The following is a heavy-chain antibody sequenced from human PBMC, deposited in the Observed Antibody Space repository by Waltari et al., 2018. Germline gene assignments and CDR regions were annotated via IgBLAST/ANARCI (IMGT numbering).Heavy chain of an antibody. D-gene: IGHD3-22*01. V-gene: IGHV1-69*01. CDR1: GGTFSDNA. Sequence: VQLVQSGSEVKRPGSSVTVSWQTSGGTFSDNALSWVRQAPVQGLGWMGGISPVFGTTNYAQKFQGRVTLTADESTATAYMELSNLRYEDTAIYYCARDRVTMVITPLDLWGRGTLVIVSS. CDR2: ISPVFGTT. CDR3: ARDRVTMVITPLDL. J-gene: IGHJ2*01.